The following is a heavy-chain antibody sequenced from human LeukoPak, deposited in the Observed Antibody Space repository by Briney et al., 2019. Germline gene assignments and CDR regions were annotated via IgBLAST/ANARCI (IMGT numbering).Heavy chain of an antibody. Sequence: GGSLRLSCAASGFTFSSYSMSWVRQAPGKALQWVSVISDSGGITYYADSVQGRFAISRDNSKNTLYLQMNSLRAEDTAIYYCAKHRMVRGLFTDYYFYDWGQGTLVTVSS. D-gene: IGHD3-10*01. CDR2: ISDSGGIT. V-gene: IGHV3-23*01. J-gene: IGHJ4*02. CDR1: GFTFSSYS. CDR3: AKHRMVRGLFTDYYFYD.